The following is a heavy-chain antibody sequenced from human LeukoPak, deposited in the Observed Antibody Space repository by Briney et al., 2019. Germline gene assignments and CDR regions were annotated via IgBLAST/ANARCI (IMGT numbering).Heavy chain of an antibody. CDR2: ISWNSGSI. CDR3: ARASETIKSSVAAFYYFDY. Sequence: GGSLRLSCAASGFTFDDYAMHWVRQAPGKGLEWVSGISWNSGSIGYADSVKGRFTISRDNAKNSLYLQMNSLRAEDTALYYCARASETIKSSVAAFYYFDYWGQGTLVTVSS. V-gene: IGHV3-9*01. J-gene: IGHJ4*02. CDR1: GFTFDDYA. D-gene: IGHD6-6*01.